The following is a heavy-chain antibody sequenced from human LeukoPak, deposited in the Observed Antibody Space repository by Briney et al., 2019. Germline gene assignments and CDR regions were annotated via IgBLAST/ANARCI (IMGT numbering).Heavy chain of an antibody. Sequence: PGGSLRLSCAASGFTFSSYSMNWVRQAPGKGLEWVSYISSSSSTIYYADSVKGRFTISRDNAKNSLYLQMNSLRAEDTAVYYCARRGYSSSWYSNYYYYYMDVWGKGTTVTISS. CDR1: GFTFSSYS. CDR2: ISSSSSTI. CDR3: ARRGYSSSWYSNYYYYYMDV. V-gene: IGHV3-48*04. D-gene: IGHD6-13*01. J-gene: IGHJ6*03.